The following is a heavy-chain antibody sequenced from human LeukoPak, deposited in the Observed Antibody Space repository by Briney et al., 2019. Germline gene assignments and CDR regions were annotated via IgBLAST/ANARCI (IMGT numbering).Heavy chain of an antibody. CDR3: TRDLRSSGYYAFDY. J-gene: IGHJ4*02. D-gene: IGHD3-22*01. Sequence: PGGTLRLSCAASGFTFSSYGMNWVRQAPGKGLEWVSSISGSGDSTDYADSVKGRFTISRDNAKNSLYLQMNSLRAEDTAVYYCTRDLRSSGYYAFDYWGQGTLVTVSS. V-gene: IGHV3-21*01. CDR1: GFTFSSYG. CDR2: ISGSGDST.